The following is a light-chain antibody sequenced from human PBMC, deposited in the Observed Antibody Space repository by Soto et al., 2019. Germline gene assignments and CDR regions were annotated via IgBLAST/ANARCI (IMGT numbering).Light chain of an antibody. CDR3: QHRTYWPPGDS. CDR1: QSISSY. V-gene: IGKV3-11*01. Sequence: EVVLTQSPATLSLSPGERATLACRASQSISSYLAWFQQKPGQAPRLLIYDASNRATGIPARFSGSGSGTAFTLTISSLELEDFAVYYCQHRTYWPPGDSFGHGPTVDIK. J-gene: IGKJ3*01. CDR2: DAS.